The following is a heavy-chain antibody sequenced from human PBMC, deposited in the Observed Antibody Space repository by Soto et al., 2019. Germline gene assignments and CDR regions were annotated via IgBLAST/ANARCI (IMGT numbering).Heavy chain of an antibody. J-gene: IGHJ3*01. D-gene: IGHD3-10*01. Sequence: EALLEESGGGLVQPGGSLRLFCAASGFTFGSDNRNWVRQAPGKGLEWIAYISFDSGTIYYADSVKGRFTISRDNAHNSLYLQMNNLTDDDTAVYYCAKSAGWFEGDSFNVWGHGTMVTVSS. CDR3: AKSAGWFEGDSFNV. V-gene: IGHV3-48*02. CDR1: GFTFGSDN. CDR2: ISFDSGTI.